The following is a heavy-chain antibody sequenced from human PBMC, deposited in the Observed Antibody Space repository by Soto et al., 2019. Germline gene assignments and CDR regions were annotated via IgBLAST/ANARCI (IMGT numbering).Heavy chain of an antibody. CDR2: LSASGGST. D-gene: IGHD3-10*01. V-gene: IGHV3-23*01. Sequence: PGGSLRLSCAASGFTFSSYAMTWVRQAPGKGLEWVSTLSASGGSTYYADSVKGRFTISRDNSKNTLYLQMNSLRAEDTAVYYCAKQQGSGTPNYDARDVWGQGTAVTVSS. J-gene: IGHJ6*02. CDR3: AKQQGSGTPNYDARDV. CDR1: GFTFSSYA.